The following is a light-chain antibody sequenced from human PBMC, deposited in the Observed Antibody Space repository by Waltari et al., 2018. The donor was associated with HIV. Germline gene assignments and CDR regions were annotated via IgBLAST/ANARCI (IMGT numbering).Light chain of an antibody. CDR1: RDVSNN. V-gene: IGKV3-20*01. CDR2: GAF. J-gene: IGKJ4*01. CDR3: QQYGSSPLT. Sequence: EIVLTQSPGTKSLSPGERATLSCRASRDVSNNVAWYQQKPGQTPRLLIYGAFNRATGIPDRYSGSGSGTDFTLTISRLEPEDFAVYYCQQYGSSPLTFGGGTKVEIK.